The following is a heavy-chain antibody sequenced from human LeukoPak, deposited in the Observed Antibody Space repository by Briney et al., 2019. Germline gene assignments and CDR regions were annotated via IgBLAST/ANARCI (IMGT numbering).Heavy chain of an antibody. D-gene: IGHD2-2*01. CDR3: AREDVIVVVPAAPSYFDY. J-gene: IGHJ4*02. CDR2: MYSSGST. V-gene: IGHV4-4*07. Sequence: SETLSLTCTVSGGSIGSYYWTWIRQSAGEGLEWIGRMYSSGSTNYNPSLKSRVTMSVDTSKNQVSLRLISVTAADAAVYYCAREDVIVVVPAAPSYFDYWGQGTLVTVSS. CDR1: GGSIGSYY.